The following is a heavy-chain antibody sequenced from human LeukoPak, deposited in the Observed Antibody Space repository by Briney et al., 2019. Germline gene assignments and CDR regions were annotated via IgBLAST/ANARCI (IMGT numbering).Heavy chain of an antibody. Sequence: ASETLSPTCTVSGGSISSYYWSWIRQPPGKGLEWIGYIYYSGSTYYNPSLKSRVTISVDTSKNQFSLKLSSVTAADTAVYSCARESVGDAFDIWGQGTMVTVSS. CDR3: ARESVGDAFDI. D-gene: IGHD1-26*01. CDR1: GGSISSYY. CDR2: IYYSGST. V-gene: IGHV4-59*12. J-gene: IGHJ3*02.